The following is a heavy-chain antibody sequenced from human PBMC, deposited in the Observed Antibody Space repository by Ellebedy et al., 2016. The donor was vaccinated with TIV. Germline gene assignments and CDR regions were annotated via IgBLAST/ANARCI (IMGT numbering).Heavy chain of an antibody. J-gene: IGHJ4*02. V-gene: IGHV5-10-1*01. Sequence: GESLKISCQASGYSFSAFWITWVRQVPGKGLEWMGRTDPKDSYINYSPSFQGHVTISTDKTISTAYLQWTSLRPSDTAIYYCARHEGGDSYEGGAIFDYWGQGTLVTVSS. D-gene: IGHD2-21*02. CDR1: GYSFSAFW. CDR2: TDPKDSYI. CDR3: ARHEGGDSYEGGAIFDY.